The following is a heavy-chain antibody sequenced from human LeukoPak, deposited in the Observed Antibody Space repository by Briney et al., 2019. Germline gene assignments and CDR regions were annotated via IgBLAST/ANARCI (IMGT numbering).Heavy chain of an antibody. V-gene: IGHV4-59*08. CDR2: IYYSGST. CDR1: GGSISSYY. Sequence: SETLSLTCTVSGGSISSYYWSWIRQPPGKGLEWIGYIYYSGSTYYNPSLKSRVMISVDTSKNQFSLKLSSVTAADTAVYYCTRGHHGLEYWGQGTLVTVSS. J-gene: IGHJ4*02. D-gene: IGHD1-14*01. CDR3: TRGHHGLEY.